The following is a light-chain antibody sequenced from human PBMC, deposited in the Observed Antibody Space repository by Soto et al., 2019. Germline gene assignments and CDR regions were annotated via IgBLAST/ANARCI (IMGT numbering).Light chain of an antibody. V-gene: IGKV1-39*01. CDR3: QQTSTTPGT. CDR2: ASS. J-gene: IGKJ1*01. Sequence: DVQMTQSPSSLSASVGDSVTITCRSSQTVKTYLNWYQHKPGKAPQLLIYASSRLQTGVASRFSGSGSGTYFSLTISSLQPEDFATYDCQQTSTTPGTVGQGTKVEIK. CDR1: QTVKTY.